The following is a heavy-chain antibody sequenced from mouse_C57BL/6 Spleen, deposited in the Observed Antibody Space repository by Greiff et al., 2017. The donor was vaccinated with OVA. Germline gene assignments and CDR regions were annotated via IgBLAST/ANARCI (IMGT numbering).Heavy chain of an antibody. CDR2: IYPGSGST. V-gene: IGHV1-55*01. CDR3: ARSLYYYGSSSSY. J-gene: IGHJ3*01. CDR1: GYTFTSYW. D-gene: IGHD1-1*01. Sequence: VKLQQPGAELVKPGASVKMSCKASGYTFTSYWITWVKQRPGQGLEWIGDIYPGSGSTNYNEKFKSKATLTVDTSSSTAYMQLSSLTSEDSAVYYCARSLYYYGSSSSYWGQGTLVTVSA.